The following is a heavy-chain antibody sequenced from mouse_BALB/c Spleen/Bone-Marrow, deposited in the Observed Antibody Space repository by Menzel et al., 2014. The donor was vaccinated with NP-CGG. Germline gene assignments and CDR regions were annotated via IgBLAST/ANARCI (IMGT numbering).Heavy chain of an antibody. D-gene: IGHD1-1*01. CDR1: GYSFTGYF. CDR3: ARGGLLREWYFDV. V-gene: IGHV1-20*02. Sequence: EVKLMESGPELVKPGASVKISCKASGYSFTGYFMNWVMQSHGKSLEWIGRINPYNGDTFYNQKFKGKATLTVDKSSSTAHMELRSLASEDSAVYYCARGGLLREWYFDVWGAGTTVTVSS. J-gene: IGHJ1*01. CDR2: INPYNGDT.